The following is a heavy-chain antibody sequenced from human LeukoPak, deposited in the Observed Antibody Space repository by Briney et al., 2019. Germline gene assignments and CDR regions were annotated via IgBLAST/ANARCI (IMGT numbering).Heavy chain of an antibody. V-gene: IGHV4-30-4*01. J-gene: IGHJ5*02. CDR2: IYYSGST. Sequence: SQTLSLTCTVSGGSISSGDYYWSWIRQPPGKGLEWIGYIYYSGSTYYNPSLKSRVTISVDTSKNQFSLKLSSVTAADTAVYYCARGSTTVVTPRGDWFDPWGQGTLVTVSS. CDR3: ARGSTTVVTPRGDWFDP. D-gene: IGHD4-23*01. CDR1: GGSISSGDYY.